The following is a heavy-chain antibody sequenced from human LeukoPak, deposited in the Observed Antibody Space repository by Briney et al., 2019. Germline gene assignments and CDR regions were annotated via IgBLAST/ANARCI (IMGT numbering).Heavy chain of an antibody. J-gene: IGHJ6*03. Sequence: GGPLRLSCAASGFTFSSYSTNWVRQAPGKGLEWVSSISTSSIYIYCADSMKDRFNISRDNAKNSLYLQMNSLRAEDTAIYYCAKNGDRGAYCTGGTCYPYFYYYMDVWGKGTTVTI. V-gene: IGHV3-21*04. CDR1: GFTFSSYS. D-gene: IGHD2-15*01. CDR2: ISTSSIYI. CDR3: AKNGDRGAYCTGGTCYPYFYYYMDV.